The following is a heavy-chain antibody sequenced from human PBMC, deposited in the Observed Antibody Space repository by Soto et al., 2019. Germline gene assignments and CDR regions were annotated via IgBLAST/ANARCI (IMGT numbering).Heavy chain of an antibody. CDR1: GYTFTSYG. CDR3: GRATRNSSSSY. CDR2: ISAYHGYT. J-gene: IGHJ4*02. V-gene: IGHV1-18*01. Sequence: ASAKVSCKASGYTFTSYGISWVRHAPGQGLEWMGWISAYHGYTNYVLKLQGRVPMTTYTSXSTAYMELRSLRSDDTAVYYCGRATRNSSSSYWGQGTLVTVSS. D-gene: IGHD6-6*01.